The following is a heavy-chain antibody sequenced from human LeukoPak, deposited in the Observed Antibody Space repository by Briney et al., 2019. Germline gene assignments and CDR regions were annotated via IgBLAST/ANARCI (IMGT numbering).Heavy chain of an antibody. CDR3: ARDPSSSGWTRYYYYYYMDV. CDR2: ISSSSSYI. CDR1: GFTFSSDS. D-gene: IGHD6-19*01. J-gene: IGHJ6*03. Sequence: GGSLRLSCAASGFTFSSDSMSWVRQAPGKGLEWGSSISSSSSYIYYADSVKGRFTISRDNAKNSLYLQMNRLRAEDTAVYYCARDPSSSGWTRYYYYYYMDVWGKGTTVTVSS. V-gene: IGHV3-21*06.